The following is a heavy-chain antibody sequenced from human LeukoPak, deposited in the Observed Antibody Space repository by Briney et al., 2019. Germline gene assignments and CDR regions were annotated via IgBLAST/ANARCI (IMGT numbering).Heavy chain of an antibody. V-gene: IGHV3-30*18. J-gene: IGHJ1*01. CDR3: AKEPEKWLVLGGYFQH. CDR1: GFTFSSYG. CDR2: ISYDGSNK. Sequence: GGSLRLSCAASGFTFSSYGMHWVRQAPGKGLEWVAVISYDGSNKYYADSVKGRFTISRDNSKNTLFLQMNSLRAEDTAVYYCAKEPEKWLVLGGYFQHWGQGTLVTVSS. D-gene: IGHD6-19*01.